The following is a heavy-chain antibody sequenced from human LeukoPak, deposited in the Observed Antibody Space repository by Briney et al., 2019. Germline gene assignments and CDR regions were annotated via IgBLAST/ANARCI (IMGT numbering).Heavy chain of an antibody. CDR2: IYYSGST. CDR1: GGSISSSKYY. J-gene: IGHJ4*02. V-gene: IGHV4-39*07. D-gene: IGHD5-24*01. CDR3: ARGGGIRWLQSKTLDY. Sequence: PSETLSLTCSVSGGSISSSKYYWGWIRQPPGKGLEWIGSIYYSGSTFYNPSLKSRVTISVDTSKNQFSLKLTSVTAADTALYYCARGGGIRWLQSKTLDYWGQGTLVTVSS.